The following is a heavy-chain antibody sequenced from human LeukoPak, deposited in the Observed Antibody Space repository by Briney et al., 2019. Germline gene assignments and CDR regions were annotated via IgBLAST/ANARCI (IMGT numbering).Heavy chain of an antibody. CDR3: AREGHYSYGPDY. Sequence: GGSLRLSCAASGFTFSSYEMNWVRQAPGKGLEWVSFISDSSSTIQYADSVKGRFTISRDNAKNSLYLQMNSLRAEDTAMYYCAREGHYSYGPDYWGQGTLVTVSS. J-gene: IGHJ4*02. CDR2: ISDSSSTI. V-gene: IGHV3-48*01. D-gene: IGHD5-18*01. CDR1: GFTFSSYE.